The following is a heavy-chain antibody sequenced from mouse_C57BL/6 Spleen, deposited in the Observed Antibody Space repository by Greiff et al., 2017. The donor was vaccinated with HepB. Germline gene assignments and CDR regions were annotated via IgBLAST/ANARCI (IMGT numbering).Heavy chain of an antibody. J-gene: IGHJ2*01. Sequence: QVQLQQPGAELVRPGSSVKLSCKASGYTFTSYWMDWVKQRPGQGLEWIGNIYPSDSETHYNQKFKDKATLTVDKSSSTAYMQLSSLTSEDSAVYYCARGNWVLYYFDYWGQGTTLTVSS. V-gene: IGHV1-61*01. CDR3: ARGNWVLYYFDY. CDR2: IYPSDSET. CDR1: GYTFTSYW. D-gene: IGHD4-1*01.